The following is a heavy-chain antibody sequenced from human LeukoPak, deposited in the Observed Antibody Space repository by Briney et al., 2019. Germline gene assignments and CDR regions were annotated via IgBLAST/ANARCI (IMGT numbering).Heavy chain of an antibody. CDR1: GFTVSSNY. J-gene: IGHJ3*02. CDR2: IYSGGST. Sequence: PGGSLRLSCAASGFTVSSNYMSWVRQAPGKGLEWVSVIYSGGSTYYADSVKGRFTISRDNSKNTLYLQMNSLRAEDTAVYYCAREVIAAAADAFDIWGQGTMVTVSP. V-gene: IGHV3-53*01. D-gene: IGHD6-13*01. CDR3: AREVIAAAADAFDI.